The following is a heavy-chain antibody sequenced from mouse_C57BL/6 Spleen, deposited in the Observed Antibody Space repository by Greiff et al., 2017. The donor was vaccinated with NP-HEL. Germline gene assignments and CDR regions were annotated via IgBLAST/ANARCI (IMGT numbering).Heavy chain of an antibody. CDR2: ISSGSSTI. D-gene: IGHD4-1*01. Sequence: EVKLQESGGGLVKPGGSLKLSCAASGFTFSDYGMHWVRQAPEKGLEWVAYISSGSSTIYYADIVKGRFTISRDNAKNTLFLQMTSLRSEDTAMYYCATSGTGYFDYWGQGTTLTVSS. CDR1: GFTFSDYG. J-gene: IGHJ2*01. V-gene: IGHV5-17*01. CDR3: ATSGTGYFDY.